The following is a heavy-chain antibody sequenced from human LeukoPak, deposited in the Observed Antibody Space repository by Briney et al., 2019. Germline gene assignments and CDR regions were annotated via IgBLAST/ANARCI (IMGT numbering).Heavy chain of an antibody. D-gene: IGHD3-10*01. V-gene: IGHV4-59*01. Sequence: SETLSLTCTVSGGSIRSYYWSWIRQPPGKGLEWIGYIYYSGSTNYNPSLKSRVTISVDTSKNQFSLKLNSVTAADTAVYYCARGDGSGSYPFYYWGQGTLVTVSS. CDR3: ARGDGSGSYPFYY. J-gene: IGHJ4*02. CDR1: GGSIRSYY. CDR2: IYYSGST.